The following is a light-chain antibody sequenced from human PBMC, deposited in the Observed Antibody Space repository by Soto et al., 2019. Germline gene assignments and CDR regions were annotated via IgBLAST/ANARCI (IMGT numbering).Light chain of an antibody. CDR3: LQYEKWPPRLT. Sequence: VLTQPPATVSVSPGEGATLSCRASQNIGSNLAWYQQKSGQAPRLLIYGASKRATGVPAKFSGSGSGTEFTLTISSLQSEDFAVYSFLQYEKWPPRLTFGGGTKVEIK. J-gene: IGKJ4*01. V-gene: IGKV3-15*01. CDR1: QNIGSN. CDR2: GAS.